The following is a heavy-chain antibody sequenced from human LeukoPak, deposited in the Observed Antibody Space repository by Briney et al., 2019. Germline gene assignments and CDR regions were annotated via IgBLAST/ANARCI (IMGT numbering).Heavy chain of an antibody. CDR3: ARNHYGSVDY. Sequence: GGSLRLSCAASGFTFSNYWMHWVRQAPGKGLVWVSCVNGDGSATNYADSVKGRFTISRDNAKNTLYLQMNSLRPEDTAVYYCARNHYGSVDYWGQGTLVTVSS. V-gene: IGHV3-74*01. CDR2: VNGDGSAT. CDR1: GFTFSNYW. J-gene: IGHJ4*02. D-gene: IGHD3-10*01.